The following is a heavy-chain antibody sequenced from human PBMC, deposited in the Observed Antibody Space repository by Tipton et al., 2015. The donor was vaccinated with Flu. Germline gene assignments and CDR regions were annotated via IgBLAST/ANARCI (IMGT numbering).Heavy chain of an antibody. D-gene: IGHD1-26*01. CDR1: GYFISSGYY. CDR2: IIQSGNA. V-gene: IGHV4-38-2*02. Sequence: TLSLTCTVSGYFISSGYYWGWTRQSPGTGLQWIATIIQSGNAYYNPSLRSRVTISVDTTKNLFSLNLSSVTATDTAVYYCARALNSGREYTFDIWCRGTVVTVSS. J-gene: IGHJ3*02. CDR3: ARALNSGREYTFDI.